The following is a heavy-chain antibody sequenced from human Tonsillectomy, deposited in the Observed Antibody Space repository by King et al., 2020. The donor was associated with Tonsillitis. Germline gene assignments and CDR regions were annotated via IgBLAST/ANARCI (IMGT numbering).Heavy chain of an antibody. CDR3: AGEQWLVPSPFDY. CDR2: ISYDGSNK. Sequence: QLVQSGGGVVQPGRSLRLSCAASGFTFSSYAMHWVRQAPGKGREWVAVISYDGSNKYYADSVKGRFTISRDNSKNTLYLQMNSLRTEDTAVYFCAGEQWLVPSPFDYWGQGTLVTVSS. CDR1: GFTFSSYA. D-gene: IGHD6-19*01. V-gene: IGHV3-30*01. J-gene: IGHJ4*02.